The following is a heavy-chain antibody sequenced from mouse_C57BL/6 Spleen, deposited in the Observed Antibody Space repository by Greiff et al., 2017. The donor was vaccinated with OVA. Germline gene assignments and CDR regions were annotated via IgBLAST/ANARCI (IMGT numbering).Heavy chain of an antibody. CDR3: TRDYGSSGWYFDV. V-gene: IGHV5-9-1*02. CDR1: GFTFSSYA. D-gene: IGHD1-1*01. CDR2: ISSGGDYI. J-gene: IGHJ1*03. Sequence: EVKLMESGEGLVKPGGSLKLSCAASGFTFSSYAMSWVRQTPEKRLEWVAYISSGGDYIYYADTVKGRVTISRDNARNTLYLQMSSLKSEDTAMYYCTRDYGSSGWYFDVWGTGTTVTVSS.